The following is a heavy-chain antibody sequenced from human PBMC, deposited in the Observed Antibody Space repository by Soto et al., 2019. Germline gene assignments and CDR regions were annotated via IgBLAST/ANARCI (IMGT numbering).Heavy chain of an antibody. V-gene: IGHV5-51*01. D-gene: IGHD4-17*01. CDR3: ASPSYGDDAFDI. Sequence: GESLKISYKGSGYSFTSYLIGWVRQLPGKGLEWMGILYPGDSDTRYSPSFQGQVTISADKSISTAYLQWSSLKASDTAMYYCASPSYGDDAFDIWGQGTMVTVSS. CDR1: GYSFTSYL. J-gene: IGHJ3*02. CDR2: LYPGDSDT.